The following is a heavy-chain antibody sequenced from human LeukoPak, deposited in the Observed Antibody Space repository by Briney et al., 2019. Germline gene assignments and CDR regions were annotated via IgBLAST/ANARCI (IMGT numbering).Heavy chain of an antibody. V-gene: IGHV3-64*01. D-gene: IGHD1-26*01. Sequence: GGSLRLSCAASGFTFSSYAMHWVRQAPGKGLEYVSAISSNGGSTYYANSVKGRFTISRDNSKNTLYLQMGSLRPDAMAVYYCARARHSGSYYVDYWGQGTLVTVSS. CDR3: ARARHSGSYYVDY. J-gene: IGHJ4*02. CDR2: ISSNGGST. CDR1: GFTFSSYA.